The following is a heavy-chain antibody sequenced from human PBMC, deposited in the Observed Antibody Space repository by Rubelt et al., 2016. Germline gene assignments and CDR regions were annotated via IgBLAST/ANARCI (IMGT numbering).Heavy chain of an antibody. D-gene: IGHD1-14*01. J-gene: IGHJ6*03. V-gene: IGHV1-2*02. Sequence: DRGGWINPNSGGTNYAQKFQGRVTMTMDTSITTAYMELSSLRSDDTAIYYCARVDPHRPTVPNSGYNYLDVWGSGSTVTVSS. CDR2: INPNSGGT. CDR3: ARVDPHRPTVPNSGYNYLDV.